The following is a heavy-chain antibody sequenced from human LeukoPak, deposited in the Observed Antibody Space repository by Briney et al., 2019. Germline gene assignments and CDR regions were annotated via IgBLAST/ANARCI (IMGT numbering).Heavy chain of an antibody. CDR2: ISGGSEDS. CDR3: GRTIAQYSNSWLYYFYGLDV. J-gene: IGHJ6*02. V-gene: IGHV3-23*01. Sequence: GGSLRLSCTASGFTFGGYAMTWVRQAPGKGPDWVSSISGGSEDSYYADSVKGRFTISRDNSRSTLYLQMNSLRADDTAVYYCGRTIAQYSNSWLYYFYGLDVWGQGTTVTVSS. D-gene: IGHD6-13*01. CDR1: GFTFGGYA.